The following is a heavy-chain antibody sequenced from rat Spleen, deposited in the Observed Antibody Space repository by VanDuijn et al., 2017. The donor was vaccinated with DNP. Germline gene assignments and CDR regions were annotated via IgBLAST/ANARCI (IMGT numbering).Heavy chain of an antibody. D-gene: IGHD1-4*01. J-gene: IGHJ2*01. CDR2: ISTSGSRT. V-gene: IGHV5-25*01. Sequence: EVQLVESGGGLVQPGRSLKLSCAASGFTFSNYYMAWVRQAPKKGLEWVATISTSGSRTYYPDSVKGRFTISRDNAKSSLYLQMNSLKSEDTATYYGESHPGGGYFDYWGQGVMVTVSS. CDR3: ESHPGGGYFDY. CDR1: GFTFSNYY.